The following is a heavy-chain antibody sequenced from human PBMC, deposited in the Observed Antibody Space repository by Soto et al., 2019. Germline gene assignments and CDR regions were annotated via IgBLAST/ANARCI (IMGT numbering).Heavy chain of an antibody. Sequence: EVQLVESGGGLVKPGGSLRLSCAASGFTFSSYSMNWVRQAPGKGLEWVSSISSSSSYIYYADSVKGRFTISRDNAKNSLYRQMNSLRAEDTAVYYCARGHPTAMATGHWGQGTLVTVSS. CDR3: ARGHPTAMATGH. V-gene: IGHV3-21*01. CDR2: ISSSSSYI. D-gene: IGHD5-18*01. J-gene: IGHJ4*02. CDR1: GFTFSSYS.